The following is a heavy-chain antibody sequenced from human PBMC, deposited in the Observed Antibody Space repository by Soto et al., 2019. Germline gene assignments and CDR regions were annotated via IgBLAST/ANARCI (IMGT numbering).Heavy chain of an antibody. Sequence: QVQLQESGPGLVKPSQTLSLTCTVSCGSVSSGNYCWSWIRQSPDKGLEWIGHIYDGGSTYSNPYLKSRVSISVDTSKNQFSLQLSSVNAADTDVYYCTRVPSGDKVAYWGQGTLVTVSS. CDR1: CGSVSSGNYC. D-gene: IGHD7-27*01. CDR2: IYDGGST. J-gene: IGHJ4*02. V-gene: IGHV4-30-4*01. CDR3: TRVPSGDKVAY.